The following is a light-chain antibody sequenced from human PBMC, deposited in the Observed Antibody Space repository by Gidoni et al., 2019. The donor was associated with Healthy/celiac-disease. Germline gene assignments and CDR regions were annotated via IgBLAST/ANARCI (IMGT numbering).Light chain of an antibody. J-gene: IGKJ1*01. CDR2: GAS. Sequence: DIVMTQSPATLSVSPGERATLSSRASQSVSSNLAWYQQKPGQAPRLLIYGASTRATGIPARFSGSGSGTEYTLTISSLQSEDFAVYYCQQYNNWPRWTFGQGTKVEIK. V-gene: IGKV3-15*01. CDR1: QSVSSN. CDR3: QQYNNWPRWT.